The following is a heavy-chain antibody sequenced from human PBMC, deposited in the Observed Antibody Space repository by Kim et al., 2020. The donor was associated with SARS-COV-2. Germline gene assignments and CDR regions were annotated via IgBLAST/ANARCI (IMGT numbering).Heavy chain of an antibody. CDR3: ARDRRYFDY. V-gene: IGHV4-59*01. CDR1: GGSISSYY. D-gene: IGHD6-6*01. Sequence: SETLSLTCTVSGGSISSYYWSWIRQPPGKGLEWIGYIYYSGSTNYNPSLKSRVTISVDTSKNQFSLKLSSVTAVDTAVYYCARDRRYFDYWGQGTLVTVS. CDR2: IYYSGST. J-gene: IGHJ4*02.